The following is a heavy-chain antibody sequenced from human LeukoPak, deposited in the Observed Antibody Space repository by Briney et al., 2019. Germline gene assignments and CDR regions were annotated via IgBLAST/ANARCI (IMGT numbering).Heavy chain of an antibody. CDR3: ARDRAIDYGGNSVNWFDP. J-gene: IGHJ5*02. Sequence: PSETLSLTCTVSGGSISSYYWSWIRQPPGKGLEWIGDIYYSGSTNYNPSLKSRVTISVDTSKNQFSLKLSSVTAADTAVYYCARDRAIDYGGNSVNWFDPWGQGTLVTVSS. CDR1: GGSISSYY. CDR2: IYYSGST. V-gene: IGHV4-59*01. D-gene: IGHD4-23*01.